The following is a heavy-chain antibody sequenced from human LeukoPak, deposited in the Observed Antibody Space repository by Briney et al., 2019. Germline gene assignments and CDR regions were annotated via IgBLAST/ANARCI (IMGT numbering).Heavy chain of an antibody. CDR1: GFTFRDYW. CDR3: VKDRGGYVKYRTFES. J-gene: IGHJ1*01. D-gene: IGHD5-12*01. Sequence: PGGSRRFSFATPGFTFRDYWMIWFRQAPGKGLEWLANIKHDGSETYYVASVKGRFTISKDIPKNSLYLQMNNLRTEDTAVYYCVKDRGGYVKYRTFESWGQGILVTVSS. CDR2: IKHDGSET. V-gene: IGHV3-7*01.